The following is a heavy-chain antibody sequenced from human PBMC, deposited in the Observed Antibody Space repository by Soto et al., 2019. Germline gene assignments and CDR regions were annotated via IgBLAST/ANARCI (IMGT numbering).Heavy chain of an antibody. V-gene: IGHV3-48*03. D-gene: IGHD3-22*01. CDR1: GFTFSSYE. CDR2: ISSSGSTI. CDR3: ARIFNYYDSSGYDAFDI. J-gene: IGHJ3*02. Sequence: GGSLRLSCAASGFTFSSYEMNWVRQVPGKGLEWVSYISSSGSTIYYADSVKGRFTISRDNAKNSLYLQMNSLRAEDTAVYYCARIFNYYDSSGYDAFDIWGQGTMVTVSS.